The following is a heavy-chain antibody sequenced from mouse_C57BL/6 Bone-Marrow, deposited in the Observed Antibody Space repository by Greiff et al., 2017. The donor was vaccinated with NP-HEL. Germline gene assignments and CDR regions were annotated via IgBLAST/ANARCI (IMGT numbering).Heavy chain of an antibody. D-gene: IGHD1-1*01. CDR1: GYSFTDYN. Sequence: EVQVVESGPELVKPGASVKISCKASGYSFTDYNMNWVQQSPGKSLEWIGVISPNYGTTSYTQKFKGKATFTGDQSSSTAYMQLNSLTSEDSAFYYCTGYYGSTNFAYWGQGTTLTVSA. J-gene: IGHJ2*01. CDR3: TGYYGSTNFAY. CDR2: ISPNYGTT. V-gene: IGHV1-39*01.